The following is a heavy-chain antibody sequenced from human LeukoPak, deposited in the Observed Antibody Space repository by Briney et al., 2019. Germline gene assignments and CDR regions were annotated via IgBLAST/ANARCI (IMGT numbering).Heavy chain of an antibody. CDR3: ATRLGSSWFKYGMDV. J-gene: IGHJ6*04. V-gene: IGHV4-34*01. Sequence: SETLSLTCAVYGGSFSGYYGSWIRQRPGRGREWIGEINHRGSTNYNPSLKSRVTISVETSKNQFSLKLSSVTAADTAVYYCATRLGSSWFKYGMDVWGKGTTVTVSS. D-gene: IGHD6-13*01. CDR2: INHRGST. CDR1: GGSFSGYY.